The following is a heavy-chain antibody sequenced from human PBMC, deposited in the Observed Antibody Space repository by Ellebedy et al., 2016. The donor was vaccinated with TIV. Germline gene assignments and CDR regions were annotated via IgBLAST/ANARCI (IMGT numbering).Heavy chain of an antibody. CDR1: GDSVSSNSAA. CDR3: ARDGRIEVAGSECYGNYNPMDV. V-gene: IGHV6-1*01. D-gene: IGHD6-13*01. Sequence: SQTLSLTCVIFGDSVSSNSAAWHWIRQSPSGGLEWQGRTYDRSKWYYDYSASVQSRININPDTSQNQFSLQLNSVTPEETAVYFCARDGRIEVAGSECYGNYNPMDVWGPGTTVIVSS. J-gene: IGHJ6*02. CDR2: TYDRSKWYY.